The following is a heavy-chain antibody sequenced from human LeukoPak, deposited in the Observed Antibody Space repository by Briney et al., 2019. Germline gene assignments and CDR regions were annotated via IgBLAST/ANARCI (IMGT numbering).Heavy chain of an antibody. Sequence: SETLSLTCTVSGGSISSSNYDWAWIRQPPGKWLGWIGSIYYSGTTFYNPSLKSRVIISVDTSKNQFSLKLSSVAAADTAVYYCARGPYPYYSDSSGYTGYFDYWGQGTLVTVSS. CDR3: ARGPYPYYSDSSGYTGYFDY. CDR2: IYYSGTT. J-gene: IGHJ4*02. V-gene: IGHV4-39*01. D-gene: IGHD3-22*01. CDR1: GGSISSSNYD.